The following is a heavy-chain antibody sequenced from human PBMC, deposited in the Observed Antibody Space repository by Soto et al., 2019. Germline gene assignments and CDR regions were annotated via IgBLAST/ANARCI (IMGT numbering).Heavy chain of an antibody. D-gene: IGHD6-19*01. CDR1: GNNAASSTVA. CDR2: TYYRSKWYN. V-gene: IGHV6-1*01. CDR3: ARVGSGREYSDY. J-gene: IGHJ4*02. Sequence: SPTLPRTDDRSGNNAASSTVACNSTTHSPSRGLEWLGRTYYRSKWYNDYAVSVKSRITINPDTSKNQFSLQLNSVTPEDTAVYYCARVGSGREYSDYWGPGPLGTGS.